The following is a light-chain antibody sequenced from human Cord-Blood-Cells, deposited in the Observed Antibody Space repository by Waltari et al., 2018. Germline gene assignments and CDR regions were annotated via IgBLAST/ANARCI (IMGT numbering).Light chain of an antibody. Sequence: DIQMTQSPCSLSASVGDKVTITCQASQEISNYLNWYQQKPGKAPKLLIYDASNLETGVPSRFSGSGSGTDFTFTISSLQPEDIATYYCQQYDNLPFTFGPGTKVDIK. J-gene: IGKJ3*01. V-gene: IGKV1-33*01. CDR1: QEISNY. CDR3: QQYDNLPFT. CDR2: DAS.